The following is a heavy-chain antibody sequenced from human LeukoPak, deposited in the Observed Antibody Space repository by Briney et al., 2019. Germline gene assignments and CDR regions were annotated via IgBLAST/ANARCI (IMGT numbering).Heavy chain of an antibody. CDR3: ARARLITMVRAPLDY. CDR1: GYTFTSYY. CDR2: INPSGGST. Sequence: ASVKVSCKASGYTFTSYYMHWVRQAPGQGLEWMGIINPSGGSTSYAQKFQGRVTMTRDTSTSTVYMELSSLRSEDTAVYYCARARLITMVRAPLDYWGQGTLVTVSS. J-gene: IGHJ4*02. V-gene: IGHV1-46*01. D-gene: IGHD3-10*01.